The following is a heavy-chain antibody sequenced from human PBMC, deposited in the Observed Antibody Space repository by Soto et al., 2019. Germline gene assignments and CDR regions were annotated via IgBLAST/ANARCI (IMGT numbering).Heavy chain of an antibody. CDR2: IKPSDGST. Sequence: GASVKVSCKAAGYTFTNYYIHWVRQAPGQGLEWMGLIKPSDGSTTYAQQFQGRITMTRDTSTSTVYMELSSLRSEDTAVYYCARDFKNAGAYSIYNLSRGQAPLVT. CDR1: GYTFTNYY. CDR3: ARDFKNAGAYSIYNLS. J-gene: IGHJ5*01. D-gene: IGHD4-4*01. V-gene: IGHV1-46*01.